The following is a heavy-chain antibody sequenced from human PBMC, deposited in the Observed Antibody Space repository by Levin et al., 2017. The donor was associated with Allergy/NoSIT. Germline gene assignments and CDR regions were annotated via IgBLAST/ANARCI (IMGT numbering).Heavy chain of an antibody. CDR3: ARDGGLGITMVRGVPEGYYMDG. Sequence: PGGSLRLSCAASGFTFSSYAMHWVRQAPGKGLEWVAVISYDGSNKYYADSVKGRFTISRDNSKNTLYLQMNSLRAEDTAVYYCARDGGLGITMVRGVPEGYYMDGWGKGTTVTVSS. D-gene: IGHD3-10*01. J-gene: IGHJ6*03. V-gene: IGHV3-30-3*01. CDR2: ISYDGSNK. CDR1: GFTFSSYA.